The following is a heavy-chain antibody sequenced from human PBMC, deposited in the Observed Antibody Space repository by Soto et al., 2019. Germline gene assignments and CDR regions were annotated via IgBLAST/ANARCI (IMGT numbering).Heavy chain of an antibody. CDR3: ARNIVGANHDAFDI. V-gene: IGHV1-2*04. CDR2: INPNSGGT. D-gene: IGHD1-26*01. Sequence: ASVKVSCKASGYTFTGYYMHWVRQAPGQGLEWMGWINPNSGGTNYAQKFQGWVTMTRDTSISTVYMELSRLRSDDTAVYYCARNIVGANHDAFDIWGQGTMVTVSS. J-gene: IGHJ3*02. CDR1: GYTFTGYY.